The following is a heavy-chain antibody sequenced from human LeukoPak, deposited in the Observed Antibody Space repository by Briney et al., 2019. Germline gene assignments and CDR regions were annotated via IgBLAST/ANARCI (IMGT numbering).Heavy chain of an antibody. J-gene: IGHJ4*02. D-gene: IGHD3-9*01. Sequence: GGSLRLSCAASGFTFSSYAMSWVRQAPGKGLEWVSGISGSGDNTYYADSVKGRFTISRDNSKNTLYVQVNSLGTEDTAAYYCARGGLRYFGVRWGVGYWGQGTLVTVSS. CDR1: GFTFSSYA. CDR2: ISGSGDNT. CDR3: ARGGLRYFGVRWGVGY. V-gene: IGHV3-23*01.